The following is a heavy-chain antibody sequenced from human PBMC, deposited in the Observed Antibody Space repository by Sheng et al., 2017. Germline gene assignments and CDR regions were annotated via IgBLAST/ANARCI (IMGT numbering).Heavy chain of an antibody. V-gene: IGHV3-23*01. Sequence: EVQLLESGGGFVQAGGSLRLSCTASGFTFSTYGMTWVRQAPGKGLEWFSSVSASGGNTYYADSVKGRFTISRDNSQNTLFLEMNILRAEDTAVYYCAKAVSSLYTYGPYDYWGQGTLVTVSS. CDR1: GFTFSTYG. J-gene: IGHJ4*02. CDR2: VSASGGNT. D-gene: IGHD5-18*01. CDR3: AKAVSSLYTYGPYDY.